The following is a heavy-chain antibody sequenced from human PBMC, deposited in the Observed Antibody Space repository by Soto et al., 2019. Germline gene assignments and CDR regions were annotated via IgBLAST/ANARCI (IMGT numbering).Heavy chain of an antibody. CDR3: ARGGFITFGGVIVNPGAFDI. Sequence: PSETLSLTCTVSGGSISSYSWSWIRQPPGKGLEWIGYIYHSGSTYYNPSLKSRVTISVDRSKNQFSLKLSSVTAADTAVYYCARGGFITFGGVIVNPGAFDIWGQGAMVTVSS. V-gene: IGHV4-30-2*01. CDR1: GGSISSYS. CDR2: IYHSGST. J-gene: IGHJ3*02. D-gene: IGHD3-16*02.